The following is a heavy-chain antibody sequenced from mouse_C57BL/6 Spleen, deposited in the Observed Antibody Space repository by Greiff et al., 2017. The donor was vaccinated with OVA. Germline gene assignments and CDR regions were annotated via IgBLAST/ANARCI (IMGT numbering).Heavy chain of an antibody. D-gene: IGHD2-3*01. J-gene: IGHJ2*01. V-gene: IGHV1-62-2*01. CDR2: FYPGSGSI. CDR3: ARHEEGYDLFDY. Sequence: VKLVESGAELVKPGASVKLSCKASGYTFTEYTIHWVKQRSGQGLEWFGWFYPGSGSIKYNEKFKDKATLTADKSSSTVYMELSRLTSEDSAVYFCARHEEGYDLFDYWGQGTTLTVSS. CDR1: GYTFTEYT.